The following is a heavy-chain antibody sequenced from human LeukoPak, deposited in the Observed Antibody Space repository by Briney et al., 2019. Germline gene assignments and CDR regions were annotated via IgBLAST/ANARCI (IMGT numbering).Heavy chain of an antibody. V-gene: IGHV1-24*01. J-gene: IGHJ4*02. CDR3: ATGTHYDLLPF. CDR2: FDPGSGEI. Sequence: GASVKVSCKVSGSSITELSTHWVRQAPGTGLEWMGGFDPGSGEIIYEQKFQDRVTMTEDTSTDTAYMELSSLRSEDTALYYCATGTHYDLLPFWGQGTLVTVSP. CDR1: GSSITELS. D-gene: IGHD3-9*01.